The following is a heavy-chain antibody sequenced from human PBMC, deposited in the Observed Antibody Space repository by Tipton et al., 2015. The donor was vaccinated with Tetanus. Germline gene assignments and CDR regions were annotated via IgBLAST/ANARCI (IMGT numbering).Heavy chain of an antibody. D-gene: IGHD3-3*01. CDR2: VWYDGSKQ. Sequence: SLRLSCAASGFTFNGYGMHWVRQAPGKGLEWLALVWYDGSKQYYADSVKGRFTISRDNSKNTLDLQMNNLRDEDTAVYYCAREGSLEGLGPVDSRGQGTLVAVSS. J-gene: IGHJ4*02. CDR1: GFTFNGYG. CDR3: AREGSLEGLGPVDS. V-gene: IGHV3-33*01.